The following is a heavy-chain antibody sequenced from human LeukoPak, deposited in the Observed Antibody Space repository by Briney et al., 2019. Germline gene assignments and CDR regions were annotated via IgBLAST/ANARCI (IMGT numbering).Heavy chain of an antibody. D-gene: IGHD4-17*01. CDR1: GFTFSSYA. J-gene: IGHJ4*02. CDR3: ATSKVTTSPPED. CDR2: ISGSGGST. Sequence: GGSLRLSCAASGFTFSSYAMSWVRQAPGKGLEWVSAISGSGGSTYYADSVRGRFTISRDNSKNTLYLRMNSLRVDDTAVYYCATSKVTTSPPEDWGQGTLVTVSS. V-gene: IGHV3-23*01.